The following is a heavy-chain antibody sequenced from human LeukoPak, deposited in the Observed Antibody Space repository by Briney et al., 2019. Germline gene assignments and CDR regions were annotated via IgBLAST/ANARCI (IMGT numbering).Heavy chain of an antibody. CDR3: AKDLPGGSGSYFELDIDY. J-gene: IGHJ4*02. Sequence: EPGGSLRLSCAASGFTFSSYSMTWVRQAPGKGLEWVSYISSSSSTIYYADSVKGRFTISRDNAKNSLYLQMNSLRAEDTAVYYCAKDLPGGSGSYFELDIDYWGQGTLVTVSS. CDR1: GFTFSSYS. V-gene: IGHV3-48*01. CDR2: ISSSSSTI. D-gene: IGHD3-10*01.